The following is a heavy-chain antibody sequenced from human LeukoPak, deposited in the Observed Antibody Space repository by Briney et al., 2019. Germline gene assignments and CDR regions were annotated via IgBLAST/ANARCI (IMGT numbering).Heavy chain of an antibody. D-gene: IGHD3-9*01. CDR1: GFMFNGYS. V-gene: IGHV3-21*01. CDR2: ISGGSDYI. CDR3: ARDVYYDILTGAFDY. Sequence: GGSLRLSCAASGFMFNGYSMTWVRQAPGKGLEWVSYISGGSDYIFYTDSVKGRFTISRDNAKKSLYLQMNSLRAEDTAVYYCARDVYYDILTGAFDYWGQGTLVTVSS. J-gene: IGHJ4*02.